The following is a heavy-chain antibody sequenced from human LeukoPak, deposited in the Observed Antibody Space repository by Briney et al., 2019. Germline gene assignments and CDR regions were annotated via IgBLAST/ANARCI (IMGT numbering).Heavy chain of an antibody. Sequence: GGSLRLSCAASRFTLSNYWMSWVRQAPGKGLEWVANIKQDGSETYYVDSVKGRFTISRDNAKNSLSLQMNSLRAEDTAVYYCAKFGRYSSSWFDYWGQGTLVTVSS. V-gene: IGHV3-7*01. CDR2: IKQDGSET. J-gene: IGHJ4*02. D-gene: IGHD6-13*01. CDR1: RFTLSNYW. CDR3: AKFGRYSSSWFDY.